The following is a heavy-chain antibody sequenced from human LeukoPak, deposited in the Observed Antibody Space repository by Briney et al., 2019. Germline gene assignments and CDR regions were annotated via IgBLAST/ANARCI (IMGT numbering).Heavy chain of an antibody. CDR2: IYYSGST. D-gene: IGHD4-17*01. J-gene: IGHJ4*02. CDR1: GGSISIGGYY. V-gene: IGHV4-31*03. CDR3: ARLTSTVTTPLEFDY. Sequence: SETLSLTCTVSGGSISIGGYYWSWIRQPPEKGLEWIGYIYYSGSTYYNPSLKSRVTISVDTSKKQFSLKLNSVTAADTAVYYCARLTSTVTTPLEFDYWGQGTLVTVSS.